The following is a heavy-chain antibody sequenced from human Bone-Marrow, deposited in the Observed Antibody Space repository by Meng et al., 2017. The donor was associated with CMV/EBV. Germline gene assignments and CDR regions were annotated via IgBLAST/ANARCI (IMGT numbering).Heavy chain of an antibody. CDR1: GFTFSSYA. CDR2: ISGSGGST. V-gene: IGHV3-23*01. D-gene: IGHD3-10*01. J-gene: IGHJ6*02. CDR3: AKDRVGVLWFGEGGVMDV. Sequence: GGFLRLSCAASGFTFSSYAMSWVRQAPGKGLEWVSAISGSGGSTYYADSVKGRFTISRDNSKNTLYLQMNSLRAEDTAVYYCAKDRVGVLWFGEGGVMDVWGQGTTVTVSS.